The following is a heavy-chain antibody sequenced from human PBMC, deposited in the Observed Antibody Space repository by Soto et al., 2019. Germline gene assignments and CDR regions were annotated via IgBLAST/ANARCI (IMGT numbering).Heavy chain of an antibody. CDR2: ISAYNGNT. Sequence: QIQLVQSGAEVKKPGASVKVSCKASGYTFSSYHITWVRQAPGQGLEWMGWISAYNGNTNYAQNLQGKVTMTTDPSTSTSYMELRSLRSDDTAVYYCARDLPPVDYWGQGTLVTVSS. CDR3: ARDLPPVDY. V-gene: IGHV1-18*01. CDR1: GYTFSSYH. J-gene: IGHJ4*02.